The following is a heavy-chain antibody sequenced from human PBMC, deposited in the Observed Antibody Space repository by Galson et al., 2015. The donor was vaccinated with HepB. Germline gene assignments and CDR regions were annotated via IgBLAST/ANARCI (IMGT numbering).Heavy chain of an antibody. V-gene: IGHV5-10-1*01. CDR2: IDPSDSYT. CDR3: ARGVVVVPAAIDHYGMDV. Sequence: QSGAEVKKPGESLRISCKGSGYSFTSYWISWVRQMPGKGLEWMGRIDPSDSYTNYSPSFQGHVTISADKSISTAYLQWSSLKASDTAMYYCARGVVVVPAAIDHYGMDVWGQGTTVTVSS. CDR1: GYSFTSYW. J-gene: IGHJ6*02. D-gene: IGHD2-2*01.